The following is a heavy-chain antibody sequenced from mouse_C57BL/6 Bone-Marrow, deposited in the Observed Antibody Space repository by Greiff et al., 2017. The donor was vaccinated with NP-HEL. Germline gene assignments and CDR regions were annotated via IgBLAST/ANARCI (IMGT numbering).Heavy chain of an antibody. V-gene: IGHV5-4*01. CDR3: ARDEEGDFDY. J-gene: IGHJ2*01. CDR2: ISDGGSYT. Sequence: EVHLVESGGGLVKPGGSLKLSCAASGFTFSSYAMSWVRQTPEKRLEWVATISDGGSYTYYPDNVKGRFTISRDNAKNNLYLQMSHLKSEDTAMYYCARDEEGDFDYWGQGTTLTVSS. CDR1: GFTFSSYA.